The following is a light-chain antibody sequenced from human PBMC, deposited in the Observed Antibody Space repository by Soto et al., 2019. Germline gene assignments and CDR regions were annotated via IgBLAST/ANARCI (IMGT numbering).Light chain of an antibody. CDR3: QQYGNSPYT. V-gene: IGKV3-20*01. CDR1: QSVSSSY. Sequence: EIVLTQSPGTLSLSPGERATLSCRASQSVSSSYLAWYQQKPGQAPRLLIYGASNSATGIPDRFTGSGSGTDVTLTISRLEPEDSAVYYCQQYGNSPYTFGQGTKLEI. CDR2: GAS. J-gene: IGKJ2*01.